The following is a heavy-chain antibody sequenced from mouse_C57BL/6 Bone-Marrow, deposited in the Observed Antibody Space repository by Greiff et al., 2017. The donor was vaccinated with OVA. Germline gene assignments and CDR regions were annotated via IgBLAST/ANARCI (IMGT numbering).Heavy chain of an antibody. CDR1: GYTFTSYW. J-gene: IGHJ3*01. CDR2: IDPSDSYT. V-gene: IGHV1-50*01. D-gene: IGHD1-1*01. Sequence: QVQLQQPGAELVKPGASVKLSCKASGYTFTSYWMQWVKQRPGQGLEWIGEIDPSDSYTNYNRKFKGKATLTVDTSSSTAYMQLSSLTSEDSAVYYCARSGSSSAWFAYWGQGTLVTVSA. CDR3: ARSGSSSAWFAY.